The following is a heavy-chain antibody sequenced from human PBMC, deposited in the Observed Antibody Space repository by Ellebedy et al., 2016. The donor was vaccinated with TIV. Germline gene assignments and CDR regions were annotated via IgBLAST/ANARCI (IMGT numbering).Heavy chain of an antibody. J-gene: IGHJ4*02. V-gene: IGHV1-18*01. CDR1: GYTFTNYG. Sequence: ASVKVSCKASGYTFTNYGISWVRQAPGQGLEWMGWISTYNGNTNYAQKLQGRVTMTTDTSTSTVYMELRSLRSEDTAVYYCARGGYSFGSGDFDYWGQGTLVTVSS. CDR3: ARGGYSFGSGDFDY. CDR2: ISTYNGNT. D-gene: IGHD5-18*01.